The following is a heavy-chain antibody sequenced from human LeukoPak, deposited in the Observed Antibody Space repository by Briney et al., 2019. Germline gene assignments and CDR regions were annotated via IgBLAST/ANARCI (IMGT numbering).Heavy chain of an antibody. Sequence: ASVKVSCKASGYTFTGYYMHWVRQAPGQGLEWMGWINPNSGGTNYAQKFQGRVTMTRDTSISTAYMELRSLRSDDTAVYYCASGPHTVTTIFDYWGQGTLVTVSS. CDR1: GYTFTGYY. CDR3: ASGPHTVTTIFDY. D-gene: IGHD4-17*01. CDR2: INPNSGGT. V-gene: IGHV1-2*02. J-gene: IGHJ4*02.